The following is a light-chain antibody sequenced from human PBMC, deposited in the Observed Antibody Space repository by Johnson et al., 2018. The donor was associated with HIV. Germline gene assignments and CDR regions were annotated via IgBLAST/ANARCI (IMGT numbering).Light chain of an antibody. J-gene: IGLJ1*01. CDR1: SSNIGNNY. CDR2: ENI. Sequence: QSVLTQPPSVSAAPGQKVTISCSGSSSNIGNNYVSWYQQLPGTAPKLLIYENIKRPSGIPDRFSGSKSGTSATLGITGLQTGDAADYYCGAWDASLSAYVFGTGTKVTVL. CDR3: GAWDASLSAYV. V-gene: IGLV1-51*02.